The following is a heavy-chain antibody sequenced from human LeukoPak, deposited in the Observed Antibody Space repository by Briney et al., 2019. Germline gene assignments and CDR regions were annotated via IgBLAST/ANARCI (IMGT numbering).Heavy chain of an antibody. CDR1: GGSISSSSYY. CDR3: ARHQGSSDDY. V-gene: IGHV4-39*01. J-gene: IGHJ4*02. Sequence: PSETLSLTRPVSGGSISSSSYYRGGIRHPAGKRLEWIGSIYYRGSTYYNPSLKSRVTISVDTSKNQFSLKLSSVTAADTAVYYCARHQGSSDDYWGQGTLVTVSS. CDR2: IYYRGST. D-gene: IGHD6-6*01.